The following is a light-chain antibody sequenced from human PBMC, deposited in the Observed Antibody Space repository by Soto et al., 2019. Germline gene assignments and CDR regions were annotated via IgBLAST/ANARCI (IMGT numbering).Light chain of an antibody. CDR3: QQRQYWPPLT. J-gene: IGKJ5*01. V-gene: IGKV3-11*01. Sequence: VVTQSPPTLSLSPGERATLSCRTSLSVSSYLAWYQQKPGQAPRLLIYDASNRATGIPARFTGSGSGTDFNLTISTLEPEDFAVYYCQQRQYWPPLTFGQGTRLEIK. CDR1: LSVSSY. CDR2: DAS.